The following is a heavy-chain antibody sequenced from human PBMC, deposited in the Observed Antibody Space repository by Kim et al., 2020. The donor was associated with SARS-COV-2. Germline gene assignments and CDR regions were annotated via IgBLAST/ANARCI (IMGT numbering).Heavy chain of an antibody. CDR2: IYYSGST. CDR3: ARDLGYNWNYFYYYGMDV. D-gene: IGHD1-20*01. Sequence: SETLSLTCTVSGGSISSYYWSWIRQPPGKGLEWIRYIYYSGSTNYNPSLKSRVTISVDTSKNQFSLKLSSVTAADTAVYYCARDLGYNWNYFYYYGMDVWGQGTTVTVSS. V-gene: IGHV4-59*01. J-gene: IGHJ6*02. CDR1: GGSISSYY.